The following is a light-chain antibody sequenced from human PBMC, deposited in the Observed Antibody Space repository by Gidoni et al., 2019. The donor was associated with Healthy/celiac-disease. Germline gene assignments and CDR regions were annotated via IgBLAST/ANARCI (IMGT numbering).Light chain of an antibody. CDR3: QAWDSSTYVV. CDR2: QDS. CDR1: KLGDKY. Sequence: SYELTQPPLVSVPPGQTASITCSGVKLGDKYPCWYQQKPGQSPVLVFYQDSKRPSGIPERFSGSNSGNTATLTISVTQAMDEADYYCQAWDSSTYVVFGGGTKLTV. J-gene: IGLJ2*01. V-gene: IGLV3-1*01.